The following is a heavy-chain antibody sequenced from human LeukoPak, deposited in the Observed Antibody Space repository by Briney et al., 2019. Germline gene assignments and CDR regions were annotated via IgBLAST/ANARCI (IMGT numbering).Heavy chain of an antibody. D-gene: IGHD3-3*01. V-gene: IGHV3-23*01. CDR3: AKGINWNDYSFDY. CDR2: ISGIVTNR. CDR1: GFTFSSYA. Sequence: PGGSLRLSCAASGFTFSSYAMSWVRQAPGKGLEWVSGISGIVTNRYYADSVEGRFTISRDNSKNTLYLQMNSLRAEDTAVYYCAKGINWNDYSFDYWGQGTLATVSS. J-gene: IGHJ4*02.